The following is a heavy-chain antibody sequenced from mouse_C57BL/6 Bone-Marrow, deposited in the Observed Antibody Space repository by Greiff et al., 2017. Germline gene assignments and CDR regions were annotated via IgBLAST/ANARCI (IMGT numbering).Heavy chain of an antibody. CDR1: GYTFTSYW. V-gene: IGHV1-55*01. CDR2: IYPGSGST. CDR3: ARLAGFDY. Sequence: QVQLQQPGAGLVKPGASVKMSCKASGYTFTSYWITWVKQRPGQGLEWIGAIYPGSGSTNYNEKFKGKATLTADKSSSTAFMELRSLTSEDSAVYFCARLAGFDYWGQGTTLTVSS. D-gene: IGHD6-1*01. J-gene: IGHJ2*01.